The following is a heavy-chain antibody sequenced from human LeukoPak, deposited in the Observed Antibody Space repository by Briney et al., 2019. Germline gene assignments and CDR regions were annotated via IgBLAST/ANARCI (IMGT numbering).Heavy chain of an antibody. V-gene: IGHV3-48*01. CDR3: AKDRVYSSGWSAFDP. J-gene: IGHJ5*02. Sequence: TGGSLRLSCAASGFTFSSYSMNWVRQAPGKGLEWVSYISSSSSTIYYADSVKGRFTISRDNSKNTLYLQMNSLRAEDTAVYYCAKDRVYSSGWSAFDPWGQGTLVTVSS. CDR1: GFTFSSYS. CDR2: ISSSSSTI. D-gene: IGHD6-19*01.